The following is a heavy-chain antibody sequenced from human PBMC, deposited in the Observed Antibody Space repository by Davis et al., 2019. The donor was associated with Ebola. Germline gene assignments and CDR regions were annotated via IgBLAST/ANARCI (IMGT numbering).Heavy chain of an antibody. D-gene: IGHD3-22*01. CDR2: IIPILGIA. Sequence: SVPVSCKASGGTFIRYPISWVRQAPGQGLEWMGRIIPILGIANYAQKFQGRVTITADKSTSTAYMELSSPRSEDTAVYYCARQKAHYYDSSGYSYYYGMDVWGQGTTVTVSS. CDR3: ARQKAHYYDSSGYSYYYGMDV. CDR1: GGTFIRYP. J-gene: IGHJ6*02. V-gene: IGHV1-69*02.